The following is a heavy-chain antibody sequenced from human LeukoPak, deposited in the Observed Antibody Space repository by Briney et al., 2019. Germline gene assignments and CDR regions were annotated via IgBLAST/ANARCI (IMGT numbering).Heavy chain of an antibody. Sequence: GRSLRLSCAASGFTFSSYGMHWVRQAPGKGLEWVAVISYDGSNKYYADSVKGRFTISRDNSKNTLYLQMNSLRAEDTAVYYCAPAGIADRFGYWGQGTLVTVSS. CDR1: GFTFSSYG. CDR2: ISYDGSNK. J-gene: IGHJ4*02. CDR3: APAGIADRFGY. D-gene: IGHD3-16*01. V-gene: IGHV3-30*03.